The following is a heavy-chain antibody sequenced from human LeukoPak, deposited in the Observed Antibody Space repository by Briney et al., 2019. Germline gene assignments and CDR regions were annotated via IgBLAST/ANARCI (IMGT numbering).Heavy chain of an antibody. CDR1: GFTFSSYG. J-gene: IGHJ4*02. CDR3: AKDRDHDYGSSVDY. D-gene: IGHD4-17*01. Sequence: GGSLRLSCAASGFTFSSYGMHWVRQAPGKGLEWVAVISYDGSNKYYADSVKGQFTISRDNSKNTLYLQMNSLRAEDTAVYYCAKDRDHDYGSSVDYRGQGTLVTVSS. CDR2: ISYDGSNK. V-gene: IGHV3-30*18.